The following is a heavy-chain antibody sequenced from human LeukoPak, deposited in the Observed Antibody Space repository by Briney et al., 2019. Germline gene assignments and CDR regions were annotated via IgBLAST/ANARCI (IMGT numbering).Heavy chain of an antibody. CDR3: AKDQSGSSALDYMDV. CDR1: GFTFRSYE. J-gene: IGHJ6*03. Sequence: PGGSLRLSCAASGFTFRSYEMQWVRQAPGKGLEWVSYISGRGDTIYYADPVKGRFTISRDNAKNSLYLQMNSLRAEDTAVYYCAKDQSGSSALDYMDVWAKGPRSPYP. D-gene: IGHD6-6*01. V-gene: IGHV3-48*03. CDR2: ISGRGDTI.